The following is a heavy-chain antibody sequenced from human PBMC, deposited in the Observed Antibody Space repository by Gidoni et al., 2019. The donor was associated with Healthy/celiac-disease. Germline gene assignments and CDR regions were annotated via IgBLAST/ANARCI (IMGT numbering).Heavy chain of an antibody. CDR1: GFTFSSYA. V-gene: IGHV3-23*01. CDR3: AKDFLEWLLIFDY. J-gene: IGHJ4*02. Sequence: EVQLLESGGGLVQPGGSLRLFCAASGFTFSSYAMSWVRQAPGKGLEWVSAISGSGGSTYYADSVKGRFTISRDNSKNTLYLQMNSLRAEDTAVYYCAKDFLEWLLIFDYWGQGTLVTVSS. CDR2: ISGSGGST. D-gene: IGHD3-3*01.